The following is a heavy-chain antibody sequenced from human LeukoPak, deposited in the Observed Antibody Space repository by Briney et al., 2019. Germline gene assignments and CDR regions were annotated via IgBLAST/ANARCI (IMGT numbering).Heavy chain of an antibody. V-gene: IGHV3-64*01. D-gene: IGHD3-22*01. CDR2: ITSNGGRA. Sequence: PGGSLRLSCAASGFTFSSYVMHWVRQAPGKGLEYVSTITSNGGRAFYATSVEGRFTISRDNSKNTLYLQMGSLRAEDMAVYYCARGGVYYDSSGYYAFDIWGQGTMVTVSS. CDR1: GFTFSSYV. CDR3: ARGGVYYDSSGYYAFDI. J-gene: IGHJ3*02.